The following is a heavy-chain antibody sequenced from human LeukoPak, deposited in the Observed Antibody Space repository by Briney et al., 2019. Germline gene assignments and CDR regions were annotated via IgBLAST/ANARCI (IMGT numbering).Heavy chain of an antibody. CDR3: AKDRREGYSGPHF. Sequence: GGSLRLSCEASGFIFSSYGFHWVRQAPGKGLEWVTLISYDGRNQYYGQSVEGRFTISRDNSKNIVYLQMNSLRIEDTGVYYCAKDRREGYSGPHFWGLGALVTVSA. CDR2: ISYDGRNQ. J-gene: IGHJ4*02. D-gene: IGHD4-11*01. CDR1: GFIFSSYG. V-gene: IGHV3-30*18.